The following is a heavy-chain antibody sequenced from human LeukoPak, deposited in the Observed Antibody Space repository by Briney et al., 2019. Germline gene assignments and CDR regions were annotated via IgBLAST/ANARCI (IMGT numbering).Heavy chain of an antibody. V-gene: IGHV1-69*05. Sequence: ASVKVSCKACGGTFSSYAISWVRQAPGQGLEWMGRIIPIFGTANYAQKFQGRVTITTDESTSTAYMELSSLRSEDTAVYYCARRGSGWYGLNYWGQGTLVTVSS. CDR1: GGTFSSYA. CDR3: ARRGSGWYGLNY. CDR2: IIPIFGTA. D-gene: IGHD6-19*01. J-gene: IGHJ4*02.